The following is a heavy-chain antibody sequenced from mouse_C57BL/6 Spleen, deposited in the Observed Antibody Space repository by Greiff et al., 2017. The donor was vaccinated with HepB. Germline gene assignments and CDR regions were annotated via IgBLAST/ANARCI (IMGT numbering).Heavy chain of an antibody. Sequence: EVHLVESGEGLVKPGGSLKLSCAASGFTFSSYAMSWVRQTPEKRLEWVAYISSGGDYIYYADTVKGRFTISRDNARNTLYLQMSSLKSEDTAMYYCTRDGYYGSSSDYWGQGTTLTVSS. CDR2: ISSGGDYI. CDR3: TRDGYYGSSSDY. J-gene: IGHJ2*01. CDR1: GFTFSSYA. D-gene: IGHD1-1*01. V-gene: IGHV5-9-1*02.